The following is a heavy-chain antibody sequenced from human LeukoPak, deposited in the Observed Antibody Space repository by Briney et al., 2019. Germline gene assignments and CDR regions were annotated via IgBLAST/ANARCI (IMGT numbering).Heavy chain of an antibody. CDR2: IKEDGTEK. CDR3: ASQFWWAAVAGTALDY. V-gene: IGHV3-7*05. J-gene: IGHJ4*02. CDR1: GFTFSSFW. D-gene: IGHD6-19*01. Sequence: GGSLRLSCAASGFTFSSFWMSWVRQAAGKGLEWVANIKEDGTEKYYVDSVKGRFTISRDNAKNSLYLQMNSLRAEDTAVYYCASQFWWAAVAGTALDYWGQGALVTVSS.